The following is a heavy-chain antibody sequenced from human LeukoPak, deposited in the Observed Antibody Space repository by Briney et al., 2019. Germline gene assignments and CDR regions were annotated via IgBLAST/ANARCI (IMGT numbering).Heavy chain of an antibody. D-gene: IGHD5-18*01. V-gene: IGHV3-30*18. CDR2: ISYDGSNK. CDR1: GFTFSSYE. Sequence: GGSLRLSCAASGFTFSSYEMNWVRQAPGKGLEWVAVISYDGSNKYYADSVKGRFTISRDNAKNTLYVQMNSLRAEDTAVYYCAKPDTAMVDTDAFDIWGQGTMVTVSS. J-gene: IGHJ3*02. CDR3: AKPDTAMVDTDAFDI.